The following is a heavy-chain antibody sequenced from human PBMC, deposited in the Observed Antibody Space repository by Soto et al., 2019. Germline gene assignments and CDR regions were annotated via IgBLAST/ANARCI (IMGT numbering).Heavy chain of an antibody. Sequence: EVQLMESGGGLVQPGGSLRLSCAASGFSFRNYAMSWVRQAPGKGLEWISTLTGSSSNIYYADSVKGRFAISRDNSRSTLYLQMNSLTAEDTAVYYCANGRATYGLLTHDYWGQGTLDTVSS. CDR2: LTGSSSNI. V-gene: IGHV3-23*01. CDR1: GFSFRNYA. D-gene: IGHD3-10*01. J-gene: IGHJ4*02. CDR3: ANGRATYGLLTHDY.